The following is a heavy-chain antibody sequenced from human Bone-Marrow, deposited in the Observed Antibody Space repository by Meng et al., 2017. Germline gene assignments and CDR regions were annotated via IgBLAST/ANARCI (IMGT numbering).Heavy chain of an antibody. J-gene: IGHJ4*02. CDR3: AKKGDYSGRSMNDY. Sequence: GESLKISCAASGFTFSSYWMSWVRQAPGKGLEWVANIKQDGSEKYYVDSVKGRFTISRDNSKNTLYLQMNSLRAEDTAVYYCAKKGDYSGRSMNDYWGQGTLVTVSS. CDR2: IKQDGSEK. CDR1: GFTFSSYW. D-gene: IGHD1-26*01. V-gene: IGHV3-7*03.